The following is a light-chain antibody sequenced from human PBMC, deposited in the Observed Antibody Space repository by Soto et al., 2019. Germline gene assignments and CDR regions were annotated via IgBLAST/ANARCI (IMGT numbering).Light chain of an antibody. CDR2: GAS. CDR3: QQRSNWIT. V-gene: IGKV3D-20*02. CDR1: QSVSSSY. Sequence: DTVLTQSPGTLSLTSGERATLSCRASQSVSSSYLAWYQHKPGQAPTLLVSGASRRATGIPARFSRSGSGTDFTLTISSLEPEDFAVYYCQQRSNWITFGQGTRLEIK. J-gene: IGKJ5*01.